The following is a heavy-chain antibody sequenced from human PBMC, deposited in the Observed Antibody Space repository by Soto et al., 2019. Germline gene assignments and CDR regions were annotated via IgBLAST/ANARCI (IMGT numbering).Heavy chain of an antibody. J-gene: IGHJ4*02. D-gene: IGHD2-2*01. CDR2: IYTGGGT. V-gene: IGHV3-53*01. Sequence: SGGSLRLSCAASGFTVSSSYMNWVRQAPGKGLEWVSVIYTGGGTNYADSVKGRFTISRDMSKNTLYLQMNSLRAEDTAVYYCAIFEPAVVPATDDYWGQGTLVTVSS. CDR3: AIFEPAVVPATDDY. CDR1: GFTVSSSY.